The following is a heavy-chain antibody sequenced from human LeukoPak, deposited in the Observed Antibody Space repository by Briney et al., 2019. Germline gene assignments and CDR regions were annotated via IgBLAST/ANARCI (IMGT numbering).Heavy chain of an antibody. CDR3: ARPYYYDSRIDP. Sequence: SETLSLTCTVSGGSISSGDYYWSWIRQPPGKGLEWIAYMYYSGSTYYNPSLKSRVTMSADTSKHQLSLKLSSVTAADTAVYYCARPYYYDSRIDPWGQGILVTVSS. D-gene: IGHD3-22*01. V-gene: IGHV4-30-4*01. CDR1: GGSISSGDYY. J-gene: IGHJ5*02. CDR2: MYYSGST.